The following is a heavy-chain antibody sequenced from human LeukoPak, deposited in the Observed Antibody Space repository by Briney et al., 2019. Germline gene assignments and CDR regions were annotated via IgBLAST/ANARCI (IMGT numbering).Heavy chain of an antibody. Sequence: GASVKVSCKASGYTFTGYYMHWVRQAPGQGLEWMGWINPNSGGTNYAQKFQGRVTMTTDTSTSTAFMELRSLRSDDTAVYYCARDDSGSLNWFDPWGQGTLVTVSS. V-gene: IGHV1-2*02. J-gene: IGHJ5*02. D-gene: IGHD1-26*01. CDR3: ARDDSGSLNWFDP. CDR1: GYTFTGYY. CDR2: INPNSGGT.